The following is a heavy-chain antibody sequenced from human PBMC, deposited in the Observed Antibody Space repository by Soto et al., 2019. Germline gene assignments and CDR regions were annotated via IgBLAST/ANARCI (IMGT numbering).Heavy chain of an antibody. CDR3: ARGHQLTNLDY. CDR2: FWYLGSNE. J-gene: IGHJ4*02. V-gene: IGHV3-33*01. CDR1: GFTFNYFG. D-gene: IGHD1-1*01. Sequence: QVQLVESGGGVVQPGRSLRLSCAASGFTFNYFGIHWVRQAPGKGLEWVAIFWYLGSNEYYADSVKGRFTISRDNSKNTLYMQMNNLRVEDTALYYCARGHQLTNLDYWGQGTLVTVSS.